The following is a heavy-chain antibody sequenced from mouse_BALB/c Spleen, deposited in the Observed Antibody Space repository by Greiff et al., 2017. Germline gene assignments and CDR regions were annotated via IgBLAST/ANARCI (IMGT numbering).Heavy chain of an antibody. CDR1: GFTFSSFG. D-gene: IGHD2-14*01. Sequence: EVHLVESGGGLVQPGGSRKLSCAASGFTFSSFGMHWVRQAPEKGLEWVAYISSGSSTIYYADTVKGRFTISRDNPKNTLFLQMTSLRSEDTAMYYCARSGRYDGFDYWGQGTTLTVSS. CDR2: ISSGSSTI. CDR3: ARSGRYDGFDY. J-gene: IGHJ2*01. V-gene: IGHV5-17*02.